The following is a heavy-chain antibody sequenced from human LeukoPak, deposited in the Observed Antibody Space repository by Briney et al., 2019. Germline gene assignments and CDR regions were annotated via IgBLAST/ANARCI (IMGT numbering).Heavy chain of an antibody. D-gene: IGHD2-2*02. Sequence: GGSLRLSCAASGFTFSSYEMNWVRQAPGKGLEWVSYISSSGSTIYYADSVKGRFTISRDNAKNSLYLQMNSLRAEDTAVYYCARGGYIAGFDPWGQGTLVTVSS. CDR3: ARGGYIAGFDP. CDR1: GFTFSSYE. J-gene: IGHJ5*02. V-gene: IGHV3-48*03. CDR2: ISSSGSTI.